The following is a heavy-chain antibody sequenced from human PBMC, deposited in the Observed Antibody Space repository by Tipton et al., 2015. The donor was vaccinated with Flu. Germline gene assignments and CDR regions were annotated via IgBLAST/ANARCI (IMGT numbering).Heavy chain of an antibody. D-gene: IGHD1-1*01. CDR1: GGSISSYY. J-gene: IGHJ4*02. CDR3: ARAATSGQRGLDY. Sequence: LRLSCTVSGGSISSYYWSWIRQPAGKGLEWIGRISPNGNTNYNPSFKSRVTMSVDTSKSQFSLNVTSVTAADTAVYYCARAATSGQRGLDYWGQGTLVTVSS. CDR2: ISPNGNT. V-gene: IGHV4-4*07.